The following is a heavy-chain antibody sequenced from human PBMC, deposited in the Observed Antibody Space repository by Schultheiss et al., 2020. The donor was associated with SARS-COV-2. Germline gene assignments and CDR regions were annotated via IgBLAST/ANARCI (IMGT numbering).Heavy chain of an antibody. J-gene: IGHJ6*02. CDR2: IYYSGST. CDR3: ARDRPYYCSSTSCPYYYYYGMDV. Sequence: SETLSLTCAVSGGSISSSNWWSWVRQPPGEGLEWIGNIYYSGSTNYNPSLKSRVTISVDTSKNQFSLKLSSVTAADTAVYYCARDRPYYCSSTSCPYYYYYGMDVWGQGTTVTVSS. D-gene: IGHD2-2*01. CDR1: GGSISSSNW. V-gene: IGHV4-4*02.